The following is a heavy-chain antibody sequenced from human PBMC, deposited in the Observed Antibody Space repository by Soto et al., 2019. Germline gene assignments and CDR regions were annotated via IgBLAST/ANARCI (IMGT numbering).Heavy chain of an antibody. Sequence: SVKVSCKASGGTFGSDAITWVRQAPGQGLEWVGRIIPIFGTTNYAQNLQGRVTISADKSTLTSYMELHSLTSDDTALYYCARDRTDSGYYTNWLDPWGQGTQGNAPQ. CDR3: ARDRTDSGYYTNWLDP. V-gene: IGHV1-69*06. J-gene: IGHJ5*02. CDR2: IIPIFGTT. D-gene: IGHD3-22*01. CDR1: GGTFGSDA.